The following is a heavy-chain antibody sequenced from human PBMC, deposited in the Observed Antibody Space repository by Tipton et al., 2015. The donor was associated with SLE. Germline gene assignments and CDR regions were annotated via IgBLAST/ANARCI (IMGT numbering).Heavy chain of an antibody. Sequence: SLRLSCAASGFTFSSYEMNWVRQAPGKGLVWVSRINPDGTTINYADSVRGRFTISRDNSKNTLYLQMNSLRAEDTAVYYCATNTDYYDILTGYLGEGTLVTVSS. D-gene: IGHD3-9*01. CDR1: GFTFSSYE. J-gene: IGHJ4*02. CDR3: ATNTDYYDILTGY. V-gene: IGHV3-74*01. CDR2: INPDGTTI.